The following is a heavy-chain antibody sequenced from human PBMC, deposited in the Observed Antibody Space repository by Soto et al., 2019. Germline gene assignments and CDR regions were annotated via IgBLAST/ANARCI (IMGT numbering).Heavy chain of an antibody. D-gene: IGHD3-22*01. CDR2: ISAYNGNT. CDR3: ARDCRYYYDSSGYRPVYYGMDV. CDR1: GYTFTSYG. J-gene: IGHJ6*02. V-gene: IGHV1-18*01. Sequence: ASVKVSCKASGYTFTSYGISWVRQAPGQGLEWMGWISAYNGNTDYAQKLQGRVTMTTDTSTSTAYMELRSLRSDDTAVYYCARDCRYYYDSSGYRPVYYGMDVWGQGATVTVSS.